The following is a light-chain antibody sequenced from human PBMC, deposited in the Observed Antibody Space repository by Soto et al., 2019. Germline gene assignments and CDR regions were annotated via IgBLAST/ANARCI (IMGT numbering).Light chain of an antibody. CDR2: AAS. V-gene: IGKV3-20*01. CDR1: QSLSTYS. Sequence: EIVLTQSPGTLSLSPGERATLSCRASQSLSTYSLAWYQQKPGQTPRLLIYAASTRDTDIPDRFNGSGSGTDFALTISRLEPEDFALYYCQPYEASPLTFGPGTKVDVK. CDR3: QPYEASPLT. J-gene: IGKJ3*01.